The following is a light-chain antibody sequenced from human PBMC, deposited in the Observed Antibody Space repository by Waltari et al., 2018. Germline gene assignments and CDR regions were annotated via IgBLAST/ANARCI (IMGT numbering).Light chain of an antibody. CDR3: QQRSTWPPYT. V-gene: IGKV3-11*01. J-gene: IGKJ2*01. CDR2: DAS. CDR1: QSLSSY. Sequence: EIVLTQSPATLSLSPGERATPSCRASQSLSSYLAWYQQKRGQAPRLLIYDASNRATGIPARFSGSGSGTDFTLTISNVEPEDFAIYYCQQRSTWPPYTFGQGTKLEIK.